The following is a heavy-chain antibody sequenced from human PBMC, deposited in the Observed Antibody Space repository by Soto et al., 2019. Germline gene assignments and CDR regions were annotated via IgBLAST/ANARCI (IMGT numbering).Heavy chain of an antibody. J-gene: IGHJ5*02. CDR3: TTYLYCSSTSCYPENWFDP. V-gene: IGHV3-15*01. CDR2: INSKSDVGTT. CDR1: DFSVTNAW. Sequence: EVQLLESGGGLVKPGGSLRLSCAASDFSVTNAWMSWVRQAPGKGLEWVGRINSKSDVGTTDYAAPVKGRFTISRDDSKNTLYLQMNSLKTEDTAVYYCTTYLYCSSTSCYPENWFDPWGQGTLVTVSS. D-gene: IGHD2-2*01.